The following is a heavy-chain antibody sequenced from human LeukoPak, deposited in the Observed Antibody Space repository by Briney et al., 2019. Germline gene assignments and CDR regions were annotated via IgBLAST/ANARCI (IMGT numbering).Heavy chain of an antibody. CDR1: GGSISRYY. V-gene: IGHV4-59*05. CDR3: ARQRRLELPDY. J-gene: IGHJ4*02. D-gene: IGHD3-16*01. Sequence: PSETLSLTCTVSGGSISRYYWSWIRQPPGKGLEWIGSISYSGNIYYNPSLKSRVTISVDTSKNQFSLKLSSVTAADTAVYYCARQRRLELPDYWGQGTLVTVSS. CDR2: ISYSGNI.